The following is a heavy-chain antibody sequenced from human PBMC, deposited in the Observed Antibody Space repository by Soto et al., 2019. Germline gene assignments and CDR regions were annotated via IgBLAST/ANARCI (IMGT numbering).Heavy chain of an antibody. CDR1: GYTYTSYA. J-gene: IGHJ5*02. CDR2: INAGNGNT. Sequence: VSVKGSCKASGYTYTSYAMHWVRKTKGQRLEWMGWINAGNGNTKYSQKFQGRVTITRDTSASTAYMELSSLRSEDTAVYYCARDSHYDFWSGYFFSVDTFDPWGQGTLVTVSS. V-gene: IGHV1-3*01. D-gene: IGHD3-3*01. CDR3: ARDSHYDFWSGYFFSVDTFDP.